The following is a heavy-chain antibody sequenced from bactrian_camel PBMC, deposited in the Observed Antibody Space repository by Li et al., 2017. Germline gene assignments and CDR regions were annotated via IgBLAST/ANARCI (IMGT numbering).Heavy chain of an antibody. CDR1: EYTYKGNC. CDR3: AAARRRGWESRDVGCSSLPVTARYDY. D-gene: IGHD1*01. Sequence: HVQLVESGGGSVQAGGSLRLSCAASEYTYKGNCMGWFRQAPGKEREGVAAIDSDGSTTYADSVKGRFTIGKDNAKNTLYLRMNGLKPEDTAMYYCAAARRRGWESRDVGCSSLPVTARYDYWGQGTQVTVS. CDR2: IDSDGST. V-gene: IGHV3S53*01. J-gene: IGHJ4*01.